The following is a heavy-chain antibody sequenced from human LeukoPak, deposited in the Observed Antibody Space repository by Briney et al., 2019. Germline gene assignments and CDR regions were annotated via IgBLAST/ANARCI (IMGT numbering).Heavy chain of an antibody. V-gene: IGHV3-73*01. Sequence: RSGGSLKLSCAASGLTFSGSAIYWVRQASGKGLEWVGRIRSRPNNYATAYAASVKGRFTISRDDSKRTAYLQMNSLKTEDTAVYYCSELGPGTYAWGQGTLVTVSS. J-gene: IGHJ5*02. CDR3: SELGPGTYA. CDR2: IRSRPNNYAT. CDR1: GLTFSGSA. D-gene: IGHD3-10*01.